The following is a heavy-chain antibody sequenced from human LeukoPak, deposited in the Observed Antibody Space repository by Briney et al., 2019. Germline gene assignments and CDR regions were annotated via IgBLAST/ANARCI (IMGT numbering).Heavy chain of an antibody. CDR3: ATPQGDY. CDR2: ISASGGST. J-gene: IGHJ4*02. V-gene: IGHV3-23*01. CDR1: GFTFSDYA. Sequence: PGGSLRLSCAASGFTFSDYAMSWVRQAPGKGLEWVSAISASGGSTYYADSVKGRFTISRDNSKNTLYLQMNSLRVEDTAVHYCATPQGDYWGQGTLVTVSS.